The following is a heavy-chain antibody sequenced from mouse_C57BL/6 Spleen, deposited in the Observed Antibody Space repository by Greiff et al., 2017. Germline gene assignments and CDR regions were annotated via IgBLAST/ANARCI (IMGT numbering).Heavy chain of an antibody. Sequence: VQLQQPGAELVMPGASVKLSCTASGYTFTSYWMHWVKQRPGQGLEWIGEIDPSDSYTNYNQKFKGKSTLTVAKSSSTAYMQLSSLTSEDAAVYYCARYLRRYFDVWGTGTTVTVSS. CDR2: IDPSDSYT. V-gene: IGHV1-69*01. CDR1: GYTFTSYW. J-gene: IGHJ1*03. D-gene: IGHD2-12*01. CDR3: ARYLRRYFDV.